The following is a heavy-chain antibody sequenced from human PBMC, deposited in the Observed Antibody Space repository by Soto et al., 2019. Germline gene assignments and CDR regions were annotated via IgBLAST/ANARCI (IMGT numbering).Heavy chain of an antibody. D-gene: IGHD3-10*01. J-gene: IGHJ6*02. CDR3: VRPLPSGQTHARDV. V-gene: IGHV3-53*01. CDR2: IYNDGTT. CDR1: GPRVAGSH. Sequence: PGRSLRLSCVASGPRVAGSHMAWVRQAPGKGLEWASVIYNDGTTYYSQSVEGRFTISRDTSKNTLYLQMDRLRDEDTAVYYCVRPLPSGQTHARDVWGQGTTVTASS.